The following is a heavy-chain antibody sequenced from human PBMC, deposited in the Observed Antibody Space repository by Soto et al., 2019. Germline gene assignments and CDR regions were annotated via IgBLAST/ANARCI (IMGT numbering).Heavy chain of an antibody. Sequence: ASVKVSCKASGYTFTSCGINWVRQATGQGPEWMGWMYPNNGQTAYARTFQGRVTMTWNSSTSTAYMELSSLTSEDTAAYYCATMIRGMIHWLDPWGQGTLVTVSS. CDR1: GYTFTSCG. CDR2: MYPNNGQT. J-gene: IGHJ5*02. CDR3: ATMIRGMIHWLDP. V-gene: IGHV1-8*02. D-gene: IGHD3-16*01.